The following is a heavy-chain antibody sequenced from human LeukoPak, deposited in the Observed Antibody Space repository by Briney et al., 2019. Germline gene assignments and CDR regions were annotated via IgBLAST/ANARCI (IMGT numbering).Heavy chain of an antibody. D-gene: IGHD3-10*01. CDR3: ARVPPGDTMVRGAHFDP. CDR2: ISSSGSTI. Sequence: GGSLRLXCAASGFTFSSYEMNWVRQAPGKGLESVSYISSSGSTIYYADSVKGRFTISRDNAKNSLYLQMNSLRAEDTAVYYCARVPPGDTMVRGAHFDPWGQGTLVTVSS. V-gene: IGHV3-48*03. J-gene: IGHJ5*02. CDR1: GFTFSSYE.